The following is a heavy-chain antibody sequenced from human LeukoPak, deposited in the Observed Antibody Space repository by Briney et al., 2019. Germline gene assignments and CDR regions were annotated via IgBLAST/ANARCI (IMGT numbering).Heavy chain of an antibody. CDR2: IYHSGST. CDR1: GYSISSGYY. D-gene: IGHD3-10*01. J-gene: IGHJ4*02. CDR3: AGTPNGSGSHYYFDY. Sequence: SETLSLTCAVSGYSISSGYYWGWIRQPPGKGLEWIGSIYHSGSTYYNPSLKSRVTISVDTSKNQFSLKLSSVTAADTAVYYCAGTPNGSGSHYYFDYWGQGTLVTVSS. V-gene: IGHV4-38-2*01.